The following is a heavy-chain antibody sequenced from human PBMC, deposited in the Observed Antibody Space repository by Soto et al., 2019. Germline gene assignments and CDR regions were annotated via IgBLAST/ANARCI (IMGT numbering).Heavy chain of an antibody. CDR1: GFTFSSYG. D-gene: IGHD6-19*01. J-gene: IGHJ6*02. CDR2: IWYDGSNK. Sequence: PGGSLRLSCAASGFTFSSYGMHWVRQAPGKGLEWVAVIWYDGSNKYYADSVKGRFTISRDNSKNTLYLQMNSLRAEDTAVYYCARDGSGWYETLYYYYYGMDVWGQGTTVTVSS. CDR3: ARDGSGWYETLYYYYYGMDV. V-gene: IGHV3-33*01.